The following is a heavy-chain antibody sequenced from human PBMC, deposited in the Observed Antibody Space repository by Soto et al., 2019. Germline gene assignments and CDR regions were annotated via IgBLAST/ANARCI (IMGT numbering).Heavy chain of an antibody. Sequence: EVQLVESGGGLVQPGRSLRLSCTASGFTFGDYAMSWFRQAPGKGLEWVGFIRSKAYGGTTEYAAAVKGRFTISRDDSKSIAYLQMNSLKTEDTAVYYCTRPPKGYGDYAPSDYWGQGTLVTVAS. J-gene: IGHJ4*02. CDR3: TRPPKGYGDYAPSDY. V-gene: IGHV3-49*03. D-gene: IGHD4-17*01. CDR1: GFTFGDYA. CDR2: IRSKAYGGTT.